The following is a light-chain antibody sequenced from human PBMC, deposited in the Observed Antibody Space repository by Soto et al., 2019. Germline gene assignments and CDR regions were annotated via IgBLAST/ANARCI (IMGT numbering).Light chain of an antibody. V-gene: IGKV3-15*01. CDR1: QSVGTN. Sequence: EIVMTQSPATMSLSPGDRAALSCRASQSVGTNLAWYQQKPGQAPTLLIYDASTRATRLPDRFSGSGSGTEFNLTITSLQSEDFAIYYCQQYNNWPRTFGQGTKVEIK. CDR3: QQYNNWPRT. J-gene: IGKJ1*01. CDR2: DAS.